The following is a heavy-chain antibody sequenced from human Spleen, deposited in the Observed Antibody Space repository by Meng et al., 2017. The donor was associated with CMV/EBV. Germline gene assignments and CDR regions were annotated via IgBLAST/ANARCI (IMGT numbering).Heavy chain of an antibody. J-gene: IGHJ4*02. V-gene: IGHV4-4*02. CDR2: IYDCGNT. Sequence: LTCAVSGGSFSSSKWWSWVRQPPGKGLEWIGEIYDCGNTTYNPSLKSRVTISLDESKNEFSLKLSSVTAADTAVYYCARNGYYSLDYWSQGTLVTVSS. D-gene: IGHD3-22*01. CDR1: GGSFSSSKW. CDR3: ARNGYYSLDY.